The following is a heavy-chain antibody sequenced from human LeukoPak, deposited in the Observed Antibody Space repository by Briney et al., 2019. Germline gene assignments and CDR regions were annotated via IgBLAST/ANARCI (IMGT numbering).Heavy chain of an antibody. V-gene: IGHV1-18*04. Sequence: ASVKVSRKASGYTFTSYYMHWVRQAPGQGLEWMGWISAYNGNTNYAQKLQGRVTMTTDTSTITAYMELRSLRSDDTAVYYCARGNPPVDTAMNYNWFDPWGQGTLVTVSS. D-gene: IGHD5-18*01. CDR2: ISAYNGNT. CDR1: GYTFTSYY. CDR3: ARGNPPVDTAMNYNWFDP. J-gene: IGHJ5*02.